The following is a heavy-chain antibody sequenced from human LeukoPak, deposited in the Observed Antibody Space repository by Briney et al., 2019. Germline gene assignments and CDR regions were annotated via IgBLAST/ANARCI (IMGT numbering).Heavy chain of an antibody. D-gene: IGHD4-23*01. V-gene: IGHV4-4*07. Sequence: SETLSLTCTVSGGSISSYYWSWIRQPAGKGLEWIGRIYTSGSTNYNPSLKSRVTISVDTSKNQFSLKLSSVTAADTAVYYCARASDYGGNSYYFDYWGQGTLVTVSS. CDR2: IYTSGST. J-gene: IGHJ4*02. CDR3: ARASDYGGNSYYFDY. CDR1: GGSISSYY.